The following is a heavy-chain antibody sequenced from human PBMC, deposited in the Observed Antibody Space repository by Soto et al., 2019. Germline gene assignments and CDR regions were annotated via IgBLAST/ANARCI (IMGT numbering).Heavy chain of an antibody. J-gene: IGHJ4*02. CDR2: ISYDGSNK. CDR3: ARDPDYSKSFDY. D-gene: IGHD4-4*01. V-gene: IGHV3-30-3*01. CDR1: GFIFSNFA. Sequence: QEQLVESGGGVVQLGRSLRISCTASGFIFSNFAMHWVRQAPGKGLEWVSLISYDGSNKYYADSVKGLFPISRDNSKNTRYLQMNSLRPDDTAVYDFARDPDYSKSFDYWGQGPQVTVSS.